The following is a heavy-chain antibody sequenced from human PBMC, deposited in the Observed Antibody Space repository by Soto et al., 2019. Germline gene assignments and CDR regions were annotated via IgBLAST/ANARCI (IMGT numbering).Heavy chain of an antibody. Sequence: QVQLVQSGGEVKKPGASVKVSCKASGYTFINYGITWVRQTPGQGLEWLAWINAYIAKTDNAHKVQGRVTMTADTSPRTAYLELRSLTSEDTAVYYCARGDGDTLDYWGQGTVVSVSS. J-gene: IGHJ4*02. CDR3: ARGDGDTLDY. D-gene: IGHD2-21*02. V-gene: IGHV1-18*01. CDR1: GYTFINYG. CDR2: INAYIAKT.